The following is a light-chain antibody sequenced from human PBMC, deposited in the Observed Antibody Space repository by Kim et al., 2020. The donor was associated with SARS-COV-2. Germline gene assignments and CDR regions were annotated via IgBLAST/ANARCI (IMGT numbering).Light chain of an antibody. CDR3: QVWDSSTAV. CDR1: NIGSKN. V-gene: IGLV3-9*01. J-gene: IGLJ2*01. CDR2: RDS. Sequence: SYELTQPLSVSVALGQTARITCGGNNIGSKNVHWYQQKPGQAPVLVIYRDSNRPSGIPERFSGSNSGNTATLTISRAQAGDAADYYCQVWDSSTAVFGGGTQLTVL.